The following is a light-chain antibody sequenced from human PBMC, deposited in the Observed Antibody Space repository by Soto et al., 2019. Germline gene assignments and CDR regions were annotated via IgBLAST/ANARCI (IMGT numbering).Light chain of an antibody. V-gene: IGKV3-20*01. CDR3: QQYGSSPRT. CDR2: GAS. CDR1: QSVSSNY. J-gene: IGKJ4*01. Sequence: EIVLTQSPATLSLSPGERATFSCRASQSVSSNYLAWYQQNPGQAPRLLIYGASTRATGIPDRFSGSGSGTDFTLTISRLEPEDFAVYYCQQYGSSPRTFGGGTKVDIK.